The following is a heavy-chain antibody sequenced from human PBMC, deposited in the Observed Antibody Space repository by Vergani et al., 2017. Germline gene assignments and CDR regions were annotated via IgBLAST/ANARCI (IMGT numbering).Heavy chain of an antibody. CDR1: GGTFSSYA. CDR3: ARVMSLMITFSGMDV. CDR2: IIPIFGTA. J-gene: IGHJ6*02. D-gene: IGHD3-16*01. Sequence: QVQLVQSGAEVKKPGSSVKVSCKASGGTFSSYAISWVRQAPGQGLEWMGGIIPIFGTANYAQKFQGGVTITAAESTSTAYMELISLRSEDTAVYYCARVMSLMITFSGMDVWGQGTTVTVSS. V-gene: IGHV1-69*01.